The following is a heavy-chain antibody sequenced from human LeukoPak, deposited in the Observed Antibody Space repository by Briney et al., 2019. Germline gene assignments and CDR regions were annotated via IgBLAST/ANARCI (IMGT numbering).Heavy chain of an antibody. D-gene: IGHD3-3*01. Sequence: PSETLSLTCTVSGGSISSSSYYWGWIRQPPGKGLEWIGSIYYSGSTYYNPSLKSRVTISVDTSKNQFSLKLSSVTAADTAVYYCARAGSTTYYDFWSGPGDWFDPWGQGTLVTVSS. J-gene: IGHJ5*02. CDR3: ARAGSTTYYDFWSGPGDWFDP. V-gene: IGHV4-39*07. CDR2: IYYSGST. CDR1: GGSISSSSYY.